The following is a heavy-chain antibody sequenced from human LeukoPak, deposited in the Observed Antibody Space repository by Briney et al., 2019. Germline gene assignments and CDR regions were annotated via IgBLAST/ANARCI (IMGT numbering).Heavy chain of an antibody. D-gene: IGHD2-2*01. Sequence: EASVKVSCKASGYTFTSYGISWVRQAPGQGLEWMGWISAYNGNTNYAQKLQGRVTMTTDTSTSTAYMELRSLRSDDTAVYYCARDLGHCSSTSCYLNWFDPWGQGTLVTVSS. J-gene: IGHJ5*02. CDR2: ISAYNGNT. V-gene: IGHV1-18*01. CDR1: GYTFTSYG. CDR3: ARDLGHCSSTSCYLNWFDP.